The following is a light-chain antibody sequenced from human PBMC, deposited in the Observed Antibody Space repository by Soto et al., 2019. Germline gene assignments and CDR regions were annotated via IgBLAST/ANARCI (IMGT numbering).Light chain of an antibody. Sequence: QSALTQPRSVSGSPRQSVTISCTGTSSDVGGYNYVSWYQQHPGKAPKLMIYDVTKRPSGVPDRFSGSKSANTASLTISGLQAEDEADYYCGSYAGSYTWVFGGGTQLTVL. CDR1: SSDVGGYNY. V-gene: IGLV2-11*01. J-gene: IGLJ3*02. CDR2: DVT. CDR3: GSYAGSYTWV.